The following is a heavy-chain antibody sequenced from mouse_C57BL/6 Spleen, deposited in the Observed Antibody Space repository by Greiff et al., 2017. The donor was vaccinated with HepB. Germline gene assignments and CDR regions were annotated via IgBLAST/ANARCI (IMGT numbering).Heavy chain of an antibody. V-gene: IGHV1-55*01. CDR1: GYTFTSYW. CDR3: ARGGYDGRAWFAY. CDR2: IYPGSGST. J-gene: IGHJ3*01. D-gene: IGHD2-2*01. Sequence: QVQLKQPGAELVKPGASVKMSCKASGYTFTSYWITWVKQRPGQGLEWIGDIYPGSGSTNYNEKFKSKATLTVDTSSSTAYMQLSSLTSEDSAVYYCARGGYDGRAWFAYWGQGTLVTVSA.